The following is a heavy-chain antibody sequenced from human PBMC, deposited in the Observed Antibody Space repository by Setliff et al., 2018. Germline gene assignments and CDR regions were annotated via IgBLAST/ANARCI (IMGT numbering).Heavy chain of an antibody. CDR3: AKFVGYTYGYDY. D-gene: IGHD5-18*01. J-gene: IGHJ4*02. CDR1: GFTFSSFW. CDR2: ISGDGITI. V-gene: IGHV3-48*01. Sequence: GGSLRLSCAASGFTFSSFWMSWVRQAPGKGLEWLSKISGDGITIYYADSVKGRFTIFRDGSKNTLFLQMNSLRAEDTALYYCAKFVGYTYGYDYWGQGTLVTVSS.